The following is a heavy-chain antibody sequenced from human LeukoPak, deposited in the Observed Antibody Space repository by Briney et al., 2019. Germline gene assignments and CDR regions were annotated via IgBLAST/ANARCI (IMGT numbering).Heavy chain of an antibody. D-gene: IGHD4-17*01. J-gene: IGHJ4*02. CDR3: AIVTTADGC. Sequence: GASVKVSCKASGYTFTGYYIHWVRQAPGQGLEWMGWINPTHGGTNYAQKFQGRVTMTRDTSISTAYMEVGRLTSDDTAMYYCAIVTTADGCWGQGTLLTVSS. V-gene: IGHV1-2*02. CDR2: INPTHGGT. CDR1: GYTFTGYY.